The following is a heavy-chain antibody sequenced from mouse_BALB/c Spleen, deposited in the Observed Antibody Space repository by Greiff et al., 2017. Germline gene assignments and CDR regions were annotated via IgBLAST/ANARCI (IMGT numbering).Heavy chain of an antibody. J-gene: IGHJ2*01. D-gene: IGHD1-1*01. Sequence: VQLQQSGPELVKPGASVKMSCKASGYTFTSYVMHWVKQKPGQGLEWIGYINPYNDGTKYNEKFKGKATLTSDKSSSTAYMELSSLTSEDSAVYYCARSNYYYGSSLDYWGQGTTLTVSS. CDR1: GYTFTSYV. CDR3: ARSNYYYGSSLDY. V-gene: IGHV1-14*01. CDR2: INPYNDGT.